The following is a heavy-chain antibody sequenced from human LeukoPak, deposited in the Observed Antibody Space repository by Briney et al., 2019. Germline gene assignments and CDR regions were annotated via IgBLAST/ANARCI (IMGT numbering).Heavy chain of an antibody. CDR2: VYYRGST. CDR1: GGSISSRSYY. D-gene: IGHD2-15*01. Sequence: PSETLSLTCTVSGGSISSRSYYWGWIRQPPGKGLEWIGTVYYRGSTYYSPSLKSRVTLSVDTSKNQFSLKLSSVTAADTAVYYCARGPVEELLHNWFDPWGQGTLVTVSS. V-gene: IGHV4-39*01. J-gene: IGHJ5*02. CDR3: ARGPVEELLHNWFDP.